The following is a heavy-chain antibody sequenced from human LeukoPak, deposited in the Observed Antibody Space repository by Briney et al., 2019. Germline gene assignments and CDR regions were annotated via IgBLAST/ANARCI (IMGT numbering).Heavy chain of an antibody. CDR3: ARVNGYCSGGSCYDAFDI. J-gene: IGHJ3*02. D-gene: IGHD2-15*01. CDR1: GGSFSGYY. Sequence: PSETLSLTCAVYGGSFSGYYWSWIRQPPGKGLEWIGEINHSGSTNYNPSLKSRVTISVDTSKNQFSLKLSSVTAADTAVYYCARVNGYCSGGSCYDAFDIWGQGTMVTVSS. CDR2: INHSGST. V-gene: IGHV4-34*01.